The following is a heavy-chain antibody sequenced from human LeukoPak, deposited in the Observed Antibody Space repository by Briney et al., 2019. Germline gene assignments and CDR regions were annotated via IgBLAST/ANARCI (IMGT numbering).Heavy chain of an antibody. CDR3: ARDTAGNDY. CDR2: IKNDGAVK. Sequence: GGSLRLSCAASGFTFSYHWMTWVRQAPGKGLEWVANIKNDGAVKNYVDSVKGRFTISRDNAKNSLYLQMNSLRAEDTAVYYCARDTAGNDYWGQGTLVTVSS. CDR1: GFTFSYHW. V-gene: IGHV3-7*01. D-gene: IGHD6-19*01. J-gene: IGHJ4*02.